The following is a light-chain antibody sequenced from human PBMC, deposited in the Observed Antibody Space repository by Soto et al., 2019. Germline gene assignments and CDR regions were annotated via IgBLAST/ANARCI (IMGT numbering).Light chain of an antibody. CDR3: QRYGSSQWT. CDR2: GAS. J-gene: IGKJ2*02. V-gene: IGKV3-20*01. Sequence: EIVLTQSPGTLSLSPGERATLSCRASQSVSSSYLAWYQQKPGQAPRLLIYGASSRATGIPDRFSGSGSGTDFTLTISRLEPEDFAVYYCQRYGSSQWTFGQGTKLEIK. CDR1: QSVSSSY.